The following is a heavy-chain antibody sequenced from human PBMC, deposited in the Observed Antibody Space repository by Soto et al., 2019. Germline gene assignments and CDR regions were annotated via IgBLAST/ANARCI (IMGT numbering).Heavy chain of an antibody. CDR2: IYISGST. CDR3: ARDQGGGSYLVDAFDI. V-gene: IGHV4-4*07. Sequence: SETLSLTCTVSGGSISSYYWSWIRQPAGKGLEWIGRIYISGSTNYNPSLKSRVTMSVDTSKNQFSLKLSSVTAADTAVYYCARDQGGGSYLVDAFDIWGQGTMVTVSS. D-gene: IGHD1-26*01. CDR1: GGSISSYY. J-gene: IGHJ3*02.